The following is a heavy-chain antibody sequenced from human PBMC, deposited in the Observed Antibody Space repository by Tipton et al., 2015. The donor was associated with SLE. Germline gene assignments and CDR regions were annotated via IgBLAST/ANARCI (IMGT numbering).Heavy chain of an antibody. V-gene: IGHV3-33*01. CDR2: IWYDGSNK. CDR3: ARDWTSRGAFDI. Sequence: SGFTFSSYGMHWVRQAPGKGLEWVAVIWYDGSNKYYADSVKGRFTISRDNSKNTLYLQMNSLRAEDTAVYYCARDWTSRGAFDIWGQGTMVTVSS. D-gene: IGHD3/OR15-3a*01. J-gene: IGHJ3*02. CDR1: GFTFSSYG.